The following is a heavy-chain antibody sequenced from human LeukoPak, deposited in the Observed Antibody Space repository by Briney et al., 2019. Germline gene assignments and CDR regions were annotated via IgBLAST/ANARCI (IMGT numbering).Heavy chain of an antibody. V-gene: IGHV4-39*07. CDR2: IYYSGST. Sequence: SETLSLTCTVSGGSISSSSYYWGWIRQPPGKGLEWIGSIYYSGSTNYNPSLKSRVTISVDTSKNQFSLKLSSVTAADTAVYYCARAVWKSSGWYLYWGQGTLVTVSS. D-gene: IGHD6-19*01. CDR3: ARAVWKSSGWYLY. CDR1: GGSISSSSYY. J-gene: IGHJ4*02.